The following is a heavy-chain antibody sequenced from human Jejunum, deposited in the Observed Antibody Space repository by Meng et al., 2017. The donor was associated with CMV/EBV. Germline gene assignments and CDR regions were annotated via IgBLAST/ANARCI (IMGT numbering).Heavy chain of an antibody. J-gene: IGHJ4*02. CDR2: ISGSGTNT. Sequence: CAASGFTFSSYAMTWVRQAPGKGLEWVSTISGSGTNTYYADSVKGLFTISRDNSKNTLYLQMNSLRAEDTAVYYCAKDGLVVQPDYWGQGTLVTVSS. CDR3: AKDGLVVQPDY. V-gene: IGHV3-23*01. CDR1: GFTFSSYA. D-gene: IGHD2-15*01.